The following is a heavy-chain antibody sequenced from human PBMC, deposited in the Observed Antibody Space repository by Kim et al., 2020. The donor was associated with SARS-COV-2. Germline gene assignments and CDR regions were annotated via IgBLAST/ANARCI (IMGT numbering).Heavy chain of an antibody. D-gene: IGHD2-15*01. V-gene: IGHV1-24*01. CDR3: ATGTPPRYSDWFDP. Sequence: YAQKFQGRVTMTEETSTDTAYMELSSLRSEDTAVYYCATGTPPRYSDWFDPWGQGTLVTVSS. J-gene: IGHJ5*02.